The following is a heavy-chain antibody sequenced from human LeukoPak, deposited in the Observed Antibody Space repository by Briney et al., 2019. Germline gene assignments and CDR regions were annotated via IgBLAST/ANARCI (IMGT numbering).Heavy chain of an antibody. CDR2: ISAYNGNT. V-gene: IGHV1-18*01. Sequence: ASVNVSCEASSYTFPSYGISWVRRAPGQGLEWMGWISAYNGNTNYAQKLQGRVTMTTDTSTSTAYMELRSLRSDDTAVYYCARSPEGDWFDPWGQGTLVTVSS. CDR3: ARSPEGDWFDP. D-gene: IGHD1-14*01. J-gene: IGHJ5*02. CDR1: SYTFPSYG.